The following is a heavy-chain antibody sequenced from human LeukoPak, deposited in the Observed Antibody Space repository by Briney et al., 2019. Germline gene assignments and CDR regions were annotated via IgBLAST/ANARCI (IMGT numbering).Heavy chain of an antibody. Sequence: SETLSLTCAVYGGSFSGYYWSWIRQPPGKGLEWIGEINHSGSTNYNPSLKSRVTISVDTSKNQFSLKLSSVTAADTAVYYCARVHGSWPYFDYWGQGTLVTVSS. CDR2: INHSGST. J-gene: IGHJ4*02. CDR1: GGSFSGYY. CDR3: ARVHGSWPYFDY. D-gene: IGHD6-13*01. V-gene: IGHV4-34*01.